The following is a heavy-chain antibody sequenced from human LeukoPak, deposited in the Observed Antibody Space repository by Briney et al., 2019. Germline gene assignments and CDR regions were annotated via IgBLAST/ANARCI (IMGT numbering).Heavy chain of an antibody. CDR3: ATVGYCSSTSCYGNYYYYGMGV. V-gene: IGHV1-18*01. CDR2: ISAYNGNT. CDR1: GYTFTSYG. Sequence: GASVKVSCKASGYTFTSYGISWVRQAPGQGLEWMGWISAYNGNTNYAQKLQGRVTMTTDTSTSTAYMELRSLRSDDTAVYYCATVGYCSSTSCYGNYYYYGMGVWGQGTTVTVSS. J-gene: IGHJ6*02. D-gene: IGHD2-2*03.